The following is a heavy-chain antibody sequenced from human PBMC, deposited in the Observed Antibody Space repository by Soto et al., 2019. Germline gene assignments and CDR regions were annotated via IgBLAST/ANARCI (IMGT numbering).Heavy chain of an antibody. CDR1: GFTFSSYS. D-gene: IGHD4-17*01. Sequence: GGSLRLSCAASGFTFSSYSMNWVRQAPGKGLEWVSSISSSSSYIYYADSVKGRFTISRDNAKNSLYLQMNSLRAEDTAVYYCARDRTIYGDNWFDPWGQGTLVTVSS. J-gene: IGHJ5*02. CDR3: ARDRTIYGDNWFDP. V-gene: IGHV3-21*01. CDR2: ISSSSSYI.